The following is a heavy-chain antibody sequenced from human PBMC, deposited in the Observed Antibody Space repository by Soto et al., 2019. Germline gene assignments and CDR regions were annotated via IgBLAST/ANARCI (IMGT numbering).Heavy chain of an antibody. Sequence: PSETLSLTCTVSGGSISSSSYYWGWIRQPPGKGLEWIGSIFYSGSTYYNPSLKSRVTISVDTSKNQFSLKLTSVTAADTAVYYCAGRHTYYDILTGYYTLTLPYGMDVWGQGTTVTVSS. D-gene: IGHD3-9*01. CDR1: GGSISSSSYY. J-gene: IGHJ6*02. CDR3: AGRHTYYDILTGYYTLTLPYGMDV. V-gene: IGHV4-39*01. CDR2: IFYSGST.